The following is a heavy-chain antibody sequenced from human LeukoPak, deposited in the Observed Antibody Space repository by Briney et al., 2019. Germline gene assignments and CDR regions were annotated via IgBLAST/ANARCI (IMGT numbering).Heavy chain of an antibody. Sequence: GGSMRLSCAASGFSFSTYSMNWVRQAPGKGLEWISYISKSSRTIYYADSVKGRFTISRDNAKNSLYLQMNSLRAEDTAVYYCARDGTIVRGRHDPDYWGQGTLVTVSS. J-gene: IGHJ4*02. CDR1: GFSFSTYS. D-gene: IGHD3-10*01. V-gene: IGHV3-48*04. CDR3: ARDGTIVRGRHDPDY. CDR2: ISKSSRTI.